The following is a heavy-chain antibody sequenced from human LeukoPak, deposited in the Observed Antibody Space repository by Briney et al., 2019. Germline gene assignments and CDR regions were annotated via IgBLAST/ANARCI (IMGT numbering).Heavy chain of an antibody. J-gene: IGHJ4*02. V-gene: IGHV3-30*01. Sequence: GMSLRLSCVASGFPFTRNAMHWVRQAPGKGLEWVAVTSPDGSEQYYADSVKGRFTISRDNSKNTVSLQMNSLTTEDTALYSCFTGSEFYYDSWGQGILVTVSS. CDR2: TSPDGSEQ. D-gene: IGHD1-14*01. CDR1: GFPFTRNA. CDR3: FTGSEFYYDS.